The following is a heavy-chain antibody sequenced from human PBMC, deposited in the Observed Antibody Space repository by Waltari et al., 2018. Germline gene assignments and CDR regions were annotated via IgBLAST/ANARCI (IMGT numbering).Heavy chain of an antibody. J-gene: IGHJ4*02. CDR2: INQDGSGE. V-gene: IGHV3-7*04. CDR3: QRGDY. Sequence: EVQLVESGGGLVQQGGSLRLSCAASGFTLSNFWMSWARQAPGKGLEWVANINQDGSGEYYVDSVKGRFTISRDNAKNSLYLQMNSLRAEDTAVYYCQRGDYWGQGTLVTVSS. CDR1: GFTLSNFW.